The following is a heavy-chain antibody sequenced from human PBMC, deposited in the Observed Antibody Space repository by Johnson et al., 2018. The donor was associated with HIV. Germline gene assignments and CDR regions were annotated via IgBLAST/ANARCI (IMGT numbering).Heavy chain of an antibody. V-gene: IGHV3-30*02. CDR3: AKEPRPGIVATDDAFDI. Sequence: QVQLVESGGGLVQPGGSLRLSCVGSGFSFSDHFMDWVRQTPGKGLEWVAFTRFDGSNKYYADSVKGRFTISRDNSKNTLYLQMNSLRAEDTAVYYCAKEPRPGIVATDDAFDIWGQGTMVTVSS. J-gene: IGHJ3*02. D-gene: IGHD5-12*01. CDR2: TRFDGSNK. CDR1: GFSFSDHF.